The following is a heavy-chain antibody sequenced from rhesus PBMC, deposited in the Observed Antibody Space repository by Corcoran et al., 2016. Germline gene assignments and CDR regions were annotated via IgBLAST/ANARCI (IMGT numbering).Heavy chain of an antibody. CDR1: GYSISSGYG. D-gene: IGHD6-31*01. CDR3: ASIAAAAH. V-gene: IGHV4-122*02. CDR2: ISYSGST. Sequence: QLQLQESGPGLVKPSETLSLTCAVSGYSISSGYGWSWIRQPPGKGLEWIRYISYSGSTSYNPSLKSRVTISRDTSKNQCSRKLSSVTAADTAVYYCASIAAAAHWGQGVLVTVSS. J-gene: IGHJ4*01.